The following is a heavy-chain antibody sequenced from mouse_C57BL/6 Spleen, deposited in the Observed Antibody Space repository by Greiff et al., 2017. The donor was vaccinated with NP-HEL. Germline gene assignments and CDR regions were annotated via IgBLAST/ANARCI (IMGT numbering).Heavy chain of an antibody. V-gene: IGHV5-4*01. D-gene: IGHD2-3*01. CDR2: ISDGGSYT. CDR3: ARDDGYYWYFDV. J-gene: IGHJ1*03. CDR1: GFTFSSYA. Sequence: EVKLVESGGGLVKPGGSLKLSCAASGFTFSSYAMSWVRQTPEKRLEWVATISDGGSYTYYPDNVKGRFTISRDNAKNNLYLQMSHLKSEDTAMYYCARDDGYYWYFDVWGTGTTVTVSS.